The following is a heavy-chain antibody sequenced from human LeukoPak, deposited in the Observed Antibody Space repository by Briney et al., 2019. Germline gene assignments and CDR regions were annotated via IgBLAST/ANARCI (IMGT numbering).Heavy chain of an antibody. CDR1: GFTFSSYA. CDR2: ISGSGGST. D-gene: IGHD3-10*01. V-gene: IGHV3-23*01. CDR3: AKDPLPMALFDY. J-gene: IGHJ4*02. Sequence: WGSLRLSCAASGFTFSSYAMSWVRQAPGKGLEWVSAISGSGGSTYYADPVKGRFTISRDNSKNTLYLQMNSLRAEDTAVYYCAKDPLPMALFDYWGQGTLVTVSS.